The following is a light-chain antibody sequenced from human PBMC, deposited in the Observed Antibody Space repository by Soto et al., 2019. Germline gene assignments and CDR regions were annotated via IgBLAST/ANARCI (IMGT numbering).Light chain of an antibody. CDR2: GAS. CDR3: QQYGSSPLT. J-gene: IGKJ4*01. V-gene: IGKV3-20*01. Sequence: EIVCTQSPGTLSFTPGEGATLSCRASQSVTSSYLAWYQQKPGQAPRLLIYGASSRATGIPDRFSGSGSGTDFTLSISRLEPDDFAVYYCQQYGSSPLTFGGGTKVDIK. CDR1: QSVTSSY.